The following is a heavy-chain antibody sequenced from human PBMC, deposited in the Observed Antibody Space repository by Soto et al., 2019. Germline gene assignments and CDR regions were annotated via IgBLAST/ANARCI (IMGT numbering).Heavy chain of an antibody. CDR3: ARDLDGSGSYYYYYYGMDV. CDR2: SNAGNGNT. D-gene: IGHD3-10*01. J-gene: IGHJ6*02. Sequence: ASVKVSCKASGYTFTSYAMHWVRQAPGQRLEWMGWSNAGNGNTKYSQKFQGRVTITRDTSASTAYMELSSLRSEDTAVYYCARDLDGSGSYYYYYYGMDVWGQGTTVTVSS. CDR1: GYTFTSYA. V-gene: IGHV1-3*01.